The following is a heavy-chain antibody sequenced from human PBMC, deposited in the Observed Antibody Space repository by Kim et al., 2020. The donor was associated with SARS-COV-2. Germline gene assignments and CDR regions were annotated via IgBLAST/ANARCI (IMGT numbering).Heavy chain of an antibody. Sequence: LKSRVIISVDTSKNQFSLKLSSVTAADTAVYYCAREWSVWGSYRSYYFDYWGQGTLVTVSS. D-gene: IGHD3-16*02. J-gene: IGHJ4*02. CDR3: AREWSVWGSYRSYYFDY. V-gene: IGHV4-59*01.